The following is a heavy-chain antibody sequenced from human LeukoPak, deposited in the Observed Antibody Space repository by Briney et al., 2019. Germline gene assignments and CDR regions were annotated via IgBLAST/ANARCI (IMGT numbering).Heavy chain of an antibody. Sequence: PGGSLRLSCTASGFTFSDYYMNWIRQAPGKGLEWVSYISSSGNTIYYADSVKGRFTVSRDNAKNSLYLQMNSLRAEDTAVYYCARDEIATIDYFDYWGQGILVTVSS. J-gene: IGHJ4*02. CDR1: GFTFSDYY. V-gene: IGHV3-11*01. CDR3: ARDEIATIDYFDY. CDR2: ISSSGNTI. D-gene: IGHD5-24*01.